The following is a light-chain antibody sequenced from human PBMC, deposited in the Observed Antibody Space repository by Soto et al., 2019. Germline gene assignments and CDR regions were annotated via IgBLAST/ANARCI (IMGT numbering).Light chain of an antibody. CDR3: QQLSSYPRT. J-gene: IGKJ5*01. Sequence: DIQLTQSPSFLSASIGDRVTITCRASQGISSYLAWYQEKPGKAPKLLIYAATTLQSGVPSRFSGSESGTEFTLTISSLQPEDFATYYCQQLSSYPRTFGQGTRLEIK. V-gene: IGKV1-9*01. CDR1: QGISSY. CDR2: AAT.